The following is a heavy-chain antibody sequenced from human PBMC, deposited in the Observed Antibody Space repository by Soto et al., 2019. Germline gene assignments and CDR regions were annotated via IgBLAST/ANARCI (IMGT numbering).Heavy chain of an antibody. CDR1: GYTFTSYG. J-gene: IGHJ4*02. CDR2: ISAYNGNT. D-gene: IGHD1-26*01. Sequence: GASVKVSCKASGYTFTSYGISWVRQAPGQGLEWMGWISAYNGNTNYAQKLQGRVTMTTDTSTSTAYMELRSLRSDDTAVYYCGRVREWELLPMGDYWGQGTLVTVSS. V-gene: IGHV1-18*01. CDR3: GRVREWELLPMGDY.